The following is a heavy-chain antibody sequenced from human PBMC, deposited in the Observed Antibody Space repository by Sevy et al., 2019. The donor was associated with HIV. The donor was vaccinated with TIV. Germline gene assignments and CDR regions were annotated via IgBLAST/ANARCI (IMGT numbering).Heavy chain of an antibody. CDR2: ISYDGSNK. J-gene: IGHJ4*02. CDR3: AKVSRGDYYYDSSGYGDYFDY. V-gene: IGHV3-30*18. CDR1: GFTFSSYG. Sequence: GGSLRLSCAASGFTFSSYGMHWVRQAPGKGLEWVAVISYDGSNKYYADSVKGRFTISRDNSKNTLYLQMNSLRGEDTAVYYCAKVSRGDYYYDSSGYGDYFDYWGQGTLVTVSS. D-gene: IGHD3-22*01.